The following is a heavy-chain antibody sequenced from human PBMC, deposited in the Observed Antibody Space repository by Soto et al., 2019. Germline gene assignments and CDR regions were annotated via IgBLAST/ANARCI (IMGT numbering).Heavy chain of an antibody. CDR1: GFTFSSYS. CDR3: ARGSGSYYERGPFDY. D-gene: IGHD3-10*01. CDR2: ISSSSSTI. Sequence: GGSLRLSCAASGFTFSSYSMNWVRQAPGKGLEWVSYISSSSSTIYYADSVKGRFTISRDNAKNSLYLQMNSLRDEDTAVYYCARGSGSYYERGPFDYWGQGTLVTVSS. J-gene: IGHJ4*02. V-gene: IGHV3-48*02.